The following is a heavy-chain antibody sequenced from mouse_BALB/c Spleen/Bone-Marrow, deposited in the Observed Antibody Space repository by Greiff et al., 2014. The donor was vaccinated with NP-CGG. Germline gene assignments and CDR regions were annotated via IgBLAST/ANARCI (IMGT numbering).Heavy chain of an antibody. CDR2: LSPSSGYS. CDR3: ARYGNDPVFAY. Sequence: VKLMESGAELAKPGASVKMSCKASGYSFTNYWMHWVKQRPGQGLEWIGYLSPSSGYSEYTQMFKDKATLPADKSSNIAYVQLSSLTSEDSAVYYCARYGNDPVFAYWGQGTPVTVSA. J-gene: IGHJ3*01. CDR1: GYSFTNYW. D-gene: IGHD2-2*01. V-gene: IGHV1-7*01.